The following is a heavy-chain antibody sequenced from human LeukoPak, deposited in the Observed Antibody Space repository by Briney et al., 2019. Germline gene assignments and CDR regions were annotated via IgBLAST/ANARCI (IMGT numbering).Heavy chain of an antibody. Sequence: GGSLRLSCAASGFTFSSYEMNWVREAPGKGLEWVSYISSTSGSTIYYADSVKGRFTISRDNAKNSLYLQMNSLRAEDTAVYYCARRYCSSTSCLLDYWGQGTLVTVSS. CDR1: GFTFSSYE. D-gene: IGHD2-2*01. V-gene: IGHV3-48*03. CDR3: ARRYCSSTSCLLDY. J-gene: IGHJ4*02. CDR2: ISSTSGSTI.